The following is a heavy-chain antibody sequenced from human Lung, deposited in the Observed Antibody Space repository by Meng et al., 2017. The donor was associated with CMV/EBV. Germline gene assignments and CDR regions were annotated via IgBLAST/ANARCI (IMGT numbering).Heavy chain of an antibody. J-gene: IGHJ4*02. CDR1: EFTFSSYA. CDR2: ISDNGGGI. Sequence: VQLLEXXGDLVQPGXSLGVSXVGSEFTFSSYAMSWVRQAPGKGLEWVSIISDNGGGIYYADSVKGRFTISRDNSENTVYMQMNSLRAEDTAVYYCAKMGSGGDSYYFDYWGQGTLVTVSS. CDR3: AKMGSGGDSYYFDY. V-gene: IGHV3-23*01. D-gene: IGHD2-21*01.